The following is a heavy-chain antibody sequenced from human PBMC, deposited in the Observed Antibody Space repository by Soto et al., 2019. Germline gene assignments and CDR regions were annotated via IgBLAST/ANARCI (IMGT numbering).Heavy chain of an antibody. CDR3: ARDRRYYDSSGYPGPLYYFDY. V-gene: IGHV3-33*01. D-gene: IGHD3-22*01. J-gene: IGHJ4*02. CDR2: IWYDGSNK. CDR1: GFTFSSYG. Sequence: GGSLRLSCAASGFTFSSYGMHWVRQAPGKGLEWVAVIWYDGSNKYYADSVKGRFTISRDNSKNTLYLQMNSLRAEDTAVYYCARDRRYYDSSGYPGPLYYFDYWGQGTLVTVSS.